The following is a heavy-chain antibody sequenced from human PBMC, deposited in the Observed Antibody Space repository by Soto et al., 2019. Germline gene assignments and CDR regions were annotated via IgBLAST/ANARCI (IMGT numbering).Heavy chain of an antibody. CDR2: IIPIFGTA. CDR1: GGTFSSYA. CDR3: ATSHPGADY. Sequence: SGNVSDKAFGGTFSSYAISCVRQAPGQGLEWMGGIIPIFGTANYAQKFQGRVTITVDESTSTAYMELSSLRSEDTAVYYCATSHPGADYWGQGTLVTVSS. J-gene: IGHJ4*02. V-gene: IGHV1-69*13. D-gene: IGHD3-10*01.